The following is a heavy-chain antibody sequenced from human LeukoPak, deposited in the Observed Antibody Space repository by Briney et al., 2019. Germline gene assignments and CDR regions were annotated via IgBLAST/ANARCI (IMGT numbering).Heavy chain of an antibody. CDR1: GGSISSSSFH. V-gene: IGHV4-39*01. CDR2: IYYSGST. Sequence: PSETLSLTCTVSGGSISSSSFHWGWVRQPPGKGLEWIGSIYYSGSTYYNPSLKSRVTISVDTSKNQFSLKLSSVTAADTAVYYCARHRQGVRGYSLFDYWGQGTLVTVSS. J-gene: IGHJ4*02. D-gene: IGHD5-18*01. CDR3: ARHRQGVRGYSLFDY.